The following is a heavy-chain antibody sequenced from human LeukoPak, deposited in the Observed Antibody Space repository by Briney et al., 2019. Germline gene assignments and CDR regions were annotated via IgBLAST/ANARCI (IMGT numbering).Heavy chain of an antibody. D-gene: IGHD1/OR15-1a*01. CDR1: GFTFSTYW. CDR2: IKQDGSEK. CDR3: ARGGTPQVRVAINWFDP. Sequence: PGGSLRLSCAGSGFTFSTYWMTWVRQAPGKGLEWVANIKQDGSEKYYVESVEGRFTISRDNAKDSLYLQMNTLRAEDTAVYYCARGGTPQVRVAINWFDPWGQGTLVTVAS. J-gene: IGHJ5*02. V-gene: IGHV3-7*03.